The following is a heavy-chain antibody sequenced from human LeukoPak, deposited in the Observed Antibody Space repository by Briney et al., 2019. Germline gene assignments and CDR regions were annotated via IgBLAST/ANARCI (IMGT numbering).Heavy chain of an antibody. J-gene: IGHJ5*02. CDR3: ARVTNIVATIRWFDP. Sequence: SETLSLTCTVSGGSISSYYWSWIRQPAGKGLEWIGRIYTSGSTNYNPSLKSRVTMSVDTSKNQFSLKLSSVTAADTAVYYCARVTNIVATIRWFDPWGQGTLVTVSS. CDR2: IYTSGST. D-gene: IGHD5-12*01. CDR1: GGSISSYY. V-gene: IGHV4-4*07.